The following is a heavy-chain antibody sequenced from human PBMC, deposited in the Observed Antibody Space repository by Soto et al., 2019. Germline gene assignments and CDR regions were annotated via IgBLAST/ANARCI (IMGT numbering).Heavy chain of an antibody. J-gene: IGHJ4*02. V-gene: IGHV4-34*01. CDR3: ARGKLSDYVWGSYRYHFDY. CDR1: GGSFSGYY. D-gene: IGHD3-16*02. CDR2: INHSGST. Sequence: SETLSLTCAVYGGSFSGYYWSWIRQPPGKGLEWIGEINHSGSTNYNPSLKSRVTISVDTSKNQFSLKLSSVTAADTAVYYCARGKLSDYVWGSYRYHFDYWGQGTVVTVSS.